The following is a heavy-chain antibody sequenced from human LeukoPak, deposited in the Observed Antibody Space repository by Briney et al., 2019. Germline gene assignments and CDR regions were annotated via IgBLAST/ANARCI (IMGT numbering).Heavy chain of an antibody. CDR3: AKGSTVTKLYFGY. J-gene: IGHJ4*02. V-gene: IGHV3-23*01. CDR1: GFTFSSYA. CDR2: ISSRDGST. D-gene: IGHD1-1*01. Sequence: GGSLRLSCAASGFTFSSYAMSWVRQAPGKGLEWVSAISSRDGSTYYADSVKGRFPISRDNSKNTLYLQVNSLRAEDTAVYYCAKGSTVTKLYFGYWGQGTLVTVSS.